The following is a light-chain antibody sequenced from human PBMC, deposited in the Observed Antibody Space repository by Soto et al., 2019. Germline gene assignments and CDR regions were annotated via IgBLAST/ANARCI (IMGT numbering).Light chain of an antibody. V-gene: IGKV3-20*01. CDR1: QSVSSSY. J-gene: IGKJ4*01. CDR2: GAS. Sequence: EIVMTQSPGTLSLSPGERATLSCRASQSVSSSYLAWYQQKPCQAPRLLIYGASSRATGIPDRFSGSGSGTDFTLTISSLETEDFEVYYCQQYGSSPLTFGGGNNVEIK. CDR3: QQYGSSPLT.